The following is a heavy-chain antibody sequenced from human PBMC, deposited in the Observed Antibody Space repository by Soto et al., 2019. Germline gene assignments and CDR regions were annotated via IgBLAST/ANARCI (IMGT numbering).Heavy chain of an antibody. J-gene: IGHJ4*02. CDR2: VSIGGST. Sequence: DVQLLESGGGLVQPEGSLRLSCAASGFTFSSYAMGWVRQGPGKGLEWVAVVSIGGSTHYADSVRGRFTISRDNSKNTLSLQMNSLTVEETAVYFCAKRRGAGGHFDYWGQGALVTVSS. CDR3: AKRRGAGGHFDY. V-gene: IGHV3-23*01. CDR1: GFTFSSYA. D-gene: IGHD2-15*01.